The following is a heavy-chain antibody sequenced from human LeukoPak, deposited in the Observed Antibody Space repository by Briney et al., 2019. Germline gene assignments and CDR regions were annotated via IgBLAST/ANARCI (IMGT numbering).Heavy chain of an antibody. V-gene: IGHV3-30*03. Sequence: GGSLRLSCAASGFTFSGYGMHWVRQAPGKGLEWVAVISYDGNNKYYADSVKGRFTISRDNSKNTLYLQMNSLRAEDTAVYYCARESYCSGGSCYSGRAFDIWGQGTMVSVSS. J-gene: IGHJ3*02. CDR1: GFTFSGYG. CDR2: ISYDGNNK. D-gene: IGHD2-15*01. CDR3: ARESYCSGGSCYSGRAFDI.